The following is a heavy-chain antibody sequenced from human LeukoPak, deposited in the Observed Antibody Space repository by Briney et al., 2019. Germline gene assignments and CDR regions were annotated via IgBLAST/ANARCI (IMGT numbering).Heavy chain of an antibody. CDR2: IYYSGST. D-gene: IGHD3-22*01. Sequence: SETLSLTCTVSGGSISSYYWSWIRQPPGKGLEWIGYIYYSGSTNYNPSLKSRVTISVDTSKNQFSLKLSSVTAADTAVYYCARRDSSGYYDYWGQGTLVTVSS. V-gene: IGHV4-59*12. CDR1: GGSISSYY. J-gene: IGHJ4*02. CDR3: ARRDSSGYYDY.